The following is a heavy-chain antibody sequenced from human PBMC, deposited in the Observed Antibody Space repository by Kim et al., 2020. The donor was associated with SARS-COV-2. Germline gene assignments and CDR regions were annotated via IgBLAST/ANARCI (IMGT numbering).Heavy chain of an antibody. CDR2: ISGSGNT. D-gene: IGHD3-16*01. Sequence: GGSLRLSCAASGFTFSSYAMSWVRQAPGKGLEWVSVISGSGNTYYADSVKGRFTISRDNSKNTLYLQMNSLSAEDTAVYYCAKHWGRVAQGTNGMDVWGKGTTVTVSS. V-gene: IGHV3-23*01. CDR3: AKHWGRVAQGTNGMDV. J-gene: IGHJ6*04. CDR1: GFTFSSYA.